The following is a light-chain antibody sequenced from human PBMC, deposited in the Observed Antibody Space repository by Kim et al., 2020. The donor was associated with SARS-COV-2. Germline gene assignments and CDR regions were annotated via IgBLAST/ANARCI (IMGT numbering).Light chain of an antibody. V-gene: IGLV2-14*03. CDR2: DVT. J-gene: IGLJ1*01. CDR3: ISYTSSSPPHG. CDR1: SSDVGGYNY. Sequence: QSALTQPPSVSGSPGQSITISCTGTSSDVGGYNYVSWYQQHPGKAPKLMIYDVTSRPSGVSSRFTGSKSGNTASLTISGLQAEDEADYYCISYTSSSPPHGFRTGNQGPVL.